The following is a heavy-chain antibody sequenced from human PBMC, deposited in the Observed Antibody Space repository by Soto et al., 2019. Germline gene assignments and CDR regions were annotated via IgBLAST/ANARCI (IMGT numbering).Heavy chain of an antibody. V-gene: IGHV4-61*01. CDR2: IYYSGSA. J-gene: IGHJ6*02. CDR1: GDSVTSVSDY. D-gene: IGHD3-10*01. Sequence: QVQLQESGPGLVKPSETLSLTCTVSGDSVTSVSDYWSWIRQPPGKGLEWIGYIYYSGSADYNPYLGRRVTISIDTSKNQFSLKLTSVTAADTAVYYCARGVGFGYYYYHMDLWGQGTTVTVSS. CDR3: ARGVGFGYYYYHMDL.